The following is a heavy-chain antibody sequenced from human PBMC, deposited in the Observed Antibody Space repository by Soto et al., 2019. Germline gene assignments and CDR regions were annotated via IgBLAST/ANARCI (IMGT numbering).Heavy chain of an antibody. Sequence: QVQLVQSGAEVKKPGSSVKVSCKASGGTFSSYAISWVRQAPGQGLEWMGGIIPIFGTANYAQKFQGRVTITADESTSTAYMELSSLRSEDTAVYYCARVRLLVVVAANNYYGMDVWGQGTTVTVSS. J-gene: IGHJ6*02. CDR2: IIPIFGTA. V-gene: IGHV1-69*12. D-gene: IGHD2-15*01. CDR1: GGTFSSYA. CDR3: ARVRLLVVVAANNYYGMDV.